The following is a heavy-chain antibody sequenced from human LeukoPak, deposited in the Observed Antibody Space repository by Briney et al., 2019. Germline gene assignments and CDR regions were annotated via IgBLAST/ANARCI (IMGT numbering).Heavy chain of an antibody. J-gene: IGHJ4*02. D-gene: IGHD7-27*01. CDR3: ARDGLTGDERDFDY. Sequence: GGSLRLSCAASGFTFSSYSMNWVRQAPGKGLEWVSSISSSSSYIYYADSVKGRLTISRDNAKNSPYLQMNSLRAEDTAVYYCARDGLTGDERDFDYWGQGTLVTVSS. V-gene: IGHV3-21*01. CDR1: GFTFSSYS. CDR2: ISSSSSYI.